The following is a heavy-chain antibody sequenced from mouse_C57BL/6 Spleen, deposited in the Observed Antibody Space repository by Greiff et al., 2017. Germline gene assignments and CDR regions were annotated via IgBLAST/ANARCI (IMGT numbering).Heavy chain of an antibody. D-gene: IGHD3-2*02. CDR1: GYTFTSYT. CDR3: ARETAQAFFDY. V-gene: IGHV1-4*01. CDR2: INPSSGYT. J-gene: IGHJ2*01. Sequence: QVQLQQSGAELARPGASVKMSCKASGYTFTSYTMHWVKQRPGQGLEWIGYINPSSGYTKYNQKFKDKATLTAGKSSSTAYMQLSSLTSEDSAVYYCARETAQAFFDYWGQGTTLTVSS.